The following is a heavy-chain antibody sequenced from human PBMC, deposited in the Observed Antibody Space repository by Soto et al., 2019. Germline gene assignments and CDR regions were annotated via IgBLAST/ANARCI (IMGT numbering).Heavy chain of an antibody. CDR2: ISSNGGST. CDR3: VSAVAGLYYYYYYGMDV. Sequence: PXESLRLSCSASGFTFSSYAMHWVRQAPGKGLEYVSAISSNGGSTYYADSVKGRFTISRDNSKNTLYLQMSSLRAEDTAVYYCVSAVAGLYYYYYYGMDVWGQGTTVTVSS. D-gene: IGHD6-19*01. CDR1: GFTFSSYA. V-gene: IGHV3-64D*06. J-gene: IGHJ6*02.